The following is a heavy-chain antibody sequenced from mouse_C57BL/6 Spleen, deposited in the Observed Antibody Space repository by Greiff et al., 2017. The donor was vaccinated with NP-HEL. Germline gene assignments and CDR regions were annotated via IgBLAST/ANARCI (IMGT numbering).Heavy chain of an antibody. CDR3: AREGSYYSNYYYYAMDY. J-gene: IGHJ4*01. Sequence: QVQLKQPGAELVRPGSSVKLSCKASGYTFTSYWMHWVKQRPIQGLEWIGNIDPSDSETHYNQKFKDKATLTVDKSSSTAYMQLSSLTSEDSAVYYCAREGSYYSNYYYYAMDYWGQGTSVTVSS. CDR2: IDPSDSET. V-gene: IGHV1-52*01. CDR1: GYTFTSYW. D-gene: IGHD2-5*01.